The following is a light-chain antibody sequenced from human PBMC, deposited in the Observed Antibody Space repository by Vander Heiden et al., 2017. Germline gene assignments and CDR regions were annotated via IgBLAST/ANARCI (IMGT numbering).Light chain of an antibody. V-gene: IGLV3-1*01. Sequence: SYELTQPPSVSVFPGQTASITCSGAKLGDKYACCYQQKPGQSPVLIIYQDSKRPSGIPGRFSGSTSGNTATLTISGTHAMDEADYCCQSWDSSTAVFGGGTKLTVL. CDR1: KLGDKY. J-gene: IGLJ2*01. CDR3: QSWDSSTAV. CDR2: QDS.